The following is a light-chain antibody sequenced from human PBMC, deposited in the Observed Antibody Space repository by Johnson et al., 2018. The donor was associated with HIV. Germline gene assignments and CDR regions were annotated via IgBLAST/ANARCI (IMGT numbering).Light chain of an antibody. CDR1: SSNIGDSY. Sequence: QSVLTQPPSVSAAPGQKVTISCSGSSSNIGDSYISWYQQLPGAAPKLLIYENNKRPSGIPDRFSGSKSGPSATLGITGLQTGDEADYYCGTWNNSRSANYVFGTGTKVTVL. CDR3: GTWNNSRSANYV. V-gene: IGLV1-51*02. CDR2: ENN. J-gene: IGLJ1*01.